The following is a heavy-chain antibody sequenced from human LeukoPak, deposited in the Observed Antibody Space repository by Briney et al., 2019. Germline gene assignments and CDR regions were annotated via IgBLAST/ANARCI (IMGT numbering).Heavy chain of an antibody. CDR3: AKVVGKILTGPFFDY. D-gene: IGHD3-9*01. Sequence: GGSLRLSCAASGFTFSSYAMSWVRQAPGKGLEWVSAISGSGGSTYYADSVKGRFTISRDNSKNTLYLQMNSLRAEDTAVYHCAKVVGKILTGPFFDYWGQGTLVTVSS. CDR1: GFTFSSYA. CDR2: ISGSGGST. V-gene: IGHV3-23*01. J-gene: IGHJ4*02.